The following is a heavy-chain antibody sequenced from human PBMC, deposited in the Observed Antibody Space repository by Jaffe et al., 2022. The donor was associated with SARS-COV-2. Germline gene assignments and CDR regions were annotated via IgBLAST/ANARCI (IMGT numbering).Heavy chain of an antibody. J-gene: IGHJ6*02. CDR1: GYIFTNYW. Sequence: EVQLVQSGAEVKKPGESLKISCKGSGYIFTNYWIVWVRQMPGKGLEYMGIIFPGDSDTRYSPSFQGQVTISADKSISTAYLQWGSLEASDTALYYCARRGFDSGGYFGMDVWGQGTTVTVSS. D-gene: IGHD3-10*01. CDR2: IFPGDSDT. V-gene: IGHV5-51*01. CDR3: ARRGFDSGGYFGMDV.